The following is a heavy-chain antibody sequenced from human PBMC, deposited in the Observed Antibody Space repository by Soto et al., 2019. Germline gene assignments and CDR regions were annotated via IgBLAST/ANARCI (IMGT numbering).Heavy chain of an antibody. CDR1: GFTFSSYA. CDR2: ISYDGSNK. V-gene: IGHV3-30-3*01. CDR3: ASGLEVATTHWYFAL. Sequence: QVQLVESGGGVVQPGRSLRLSCAASGFTFSSYAMHWVRQAPGKGLEWVAVISYDGSNKYYADSVKGRFTISRDNSKNTLYLQMNSLRAEDTAVYYCASGLEVATTHWYFALWGRGTLVTVSS. J-gene: IGHJ2*01. D-gene: IGHD5-12*01.